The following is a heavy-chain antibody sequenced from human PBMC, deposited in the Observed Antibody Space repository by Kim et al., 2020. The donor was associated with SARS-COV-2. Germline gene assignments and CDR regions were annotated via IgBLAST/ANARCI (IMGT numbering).Heavy chain of an antibody. D-gene: IGHD3-10*01. CDR1: GGSISSGGYY. V-gene: IGHV4-31*03. CDR3: ANTMVRGIETDAFDI. CDR2: IYYSGST. J-gene: IGHJ3*02. Sequence: SETLSLTCTVSGGSISSGGYYWSWIRQHPGKGLEWIGYIYYSGSTYYNPSLKSRVTISVDTSKNQFSLKLSSVTAADTAVYYCANTMVRGIETDAFDIWGQGTMVTVSS.